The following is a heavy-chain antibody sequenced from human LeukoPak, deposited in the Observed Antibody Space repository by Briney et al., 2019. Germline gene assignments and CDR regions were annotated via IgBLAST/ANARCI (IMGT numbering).Heavy chain of an antibody. V-gene: IGHV3-7*01. CDR1: GFSFSSYW. D-gene: IGHD6-19*01. CDR2: IKQDESER. CDR3: ATGYSSGWYFYFQH. Sequence: PGGSLRLSCEASGFSFSSYWMTWVRQPPGKGPEWVANIKQDESERYSVDSVKGRFTISRDNAKNSLSLRMNSLSAEDTAVYYCATGYSSGWYFYFQHWGQGSLVSVSS. J-gene: IGHJ1*01.